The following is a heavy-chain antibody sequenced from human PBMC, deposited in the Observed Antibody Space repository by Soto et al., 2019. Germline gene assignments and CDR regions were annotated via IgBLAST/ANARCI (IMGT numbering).Heavy chain of an antibody. CDR3: ARDNRPGIAAAGIDP. CDR2: IYHSGST. J-gene: IGHJ5*02. V-gene: IGHV4-4*02. D-gene: IGHD6-13*01. Sequence: PSETLSLTCAVSGGSISSSNWWSWVRQPPGKGLEWIGEIYHSGSTNYNPSLKSRVTISVDKSKNQFSLKLSSVTAADTAVYYCARDNRPGIAAAGIDPWGQGTLVTVSS. CDR1: GGSISSSNW.